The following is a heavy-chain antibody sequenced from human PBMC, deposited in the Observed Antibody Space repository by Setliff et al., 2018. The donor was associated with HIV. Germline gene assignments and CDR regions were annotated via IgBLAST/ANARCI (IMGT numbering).Heavy chain of an antibody. CDR1: GGSMSTSGYY. J-gene: IGHJ3*02. D-gene: IGHD3-16*01. CDR2: FYSSGRT. V-gene: IGHV4-39*01. CDR3: ARPLSPSYSFWGDAFAI. Sequence: SETLSLTCNVSGGSMSTSGYYWGWIRQPPGKGLEWIGSFYSSGRTSYNPSLRSRVVLSLDTSKNHLSLRLPSFPAADTAVYYCARPLSPSYSFWGDAFAIWGQGTLVTVS.